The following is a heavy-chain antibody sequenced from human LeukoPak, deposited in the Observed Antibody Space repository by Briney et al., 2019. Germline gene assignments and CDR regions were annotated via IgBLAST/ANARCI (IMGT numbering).Heavy chain of an antibody. D-gene: IGHD3-22*01. J-gene: IGHJ4*02. CDR1: GGSISSDY. V-gene: IGHV4-59*01. Sequence: TSETLSLACTVSGGSISSDYWSWIRQPPGKGLEWIGYIYYRGSTNYNPSLKSRVTISVDTSKNQFSLKLSSVTAADTAVYYCARLSGYSSGHYYSDYWGQGTLVTVSS. CDR2: IYYRGST. CDR3: ARLSGYSSGHYYSDY.